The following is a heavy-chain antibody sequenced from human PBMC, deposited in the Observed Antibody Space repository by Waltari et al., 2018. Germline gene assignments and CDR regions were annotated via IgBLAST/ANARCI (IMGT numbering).Heavy chain of an antibody. Sequence: EVQVVESGGGLVQPEGSLRLSCTASGFTFSNYEMIWVCQAPGKGLGWISYFDNTGSTIYYADSVRGRFTISRDNAKNSMYLQMNSLRAEDTAIYYCARPSTEYHYYYYYMDVWGKGTTVTVS. CDR3: ARPSTEYHYYYYYMDV. CDR1: GFTFSNYE. V-gene: IGHV3-48*03. D-gene: IGHD2-2*02. J-gene: IGHJ6*03. CDR2: FDNTGSTI.